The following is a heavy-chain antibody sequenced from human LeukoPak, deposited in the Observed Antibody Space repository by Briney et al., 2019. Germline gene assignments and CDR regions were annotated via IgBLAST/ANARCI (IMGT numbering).Heavy chain of an antibody. V-gene: IGHV4-39*07. CDR2: IYYSGST. CDR1: GGSISSSSYY. J-gene: IGHJ5*02. Sequence: SETLSLTCTVSGGSISSSSYYWGWIRQPPGKGLEWIGSIYYSGSTYYNPSLKSRVTISVDTSKNQFSLKLSSVTAADTAVYYCARDRSGDDDFWSGYYTNYFDPWGQGTLVTVSS. D-gene: IGHD3-3*01. CDR3: ARDRSGDDDFWSGYYTNYFDP.